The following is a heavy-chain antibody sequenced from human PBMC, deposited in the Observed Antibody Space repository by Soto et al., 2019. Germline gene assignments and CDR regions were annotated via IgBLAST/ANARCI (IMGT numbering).Heavy chain of an antibody. J-gene: IGHJ4*02. CDR1: GFTFSSYC. D-gene: IGHD3-22*01. CDR2: INSDGSST. CDR3: ARDYYDSSGYYYPADY. V-gene: IGHV3-74*01. Sequence: VGSLRLSCAASGFTFSSYCMHWVRQAPGKGLVWVSRINSDGSSTSYADSVKGRFTISRDNAKNTLYLQMNSLRAEDTAVYYCARDYYDSSGYYYPADYWGQGTLVTVSS.